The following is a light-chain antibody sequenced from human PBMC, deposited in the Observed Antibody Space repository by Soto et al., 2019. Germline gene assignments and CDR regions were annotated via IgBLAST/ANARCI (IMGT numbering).Light chain of an antibody. CDR3: TSYTSSSTWV. J-gene: IGLJ3*02. V-gene: IGLV2-14*01. CDR1: TSDVGGYNY. CDR2: EVS. Sequence: QSALTQPASVSGSPGQSITISCTGTTSDVGGYNYVSWFQQYPGKAPKLKIYEVSNRPSGVSNRFSGSKAGNTASLTISDLLAEDEADYYCTSYTSSSTWVFGGGTKRTVL.